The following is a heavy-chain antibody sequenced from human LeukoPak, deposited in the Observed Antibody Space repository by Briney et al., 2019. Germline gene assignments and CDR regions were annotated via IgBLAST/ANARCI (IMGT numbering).Heavy chain of an antibody. J-gene: IGHJ6*03. D-gene: IGHD6-6*01. V-gene: IGHV4-61*02. CDR3: ARWSGSVTARNYYYYMDV. CDR1: GGSVRRGNYY. Sequence: PSQTLSLTWTVAGGSVRRGNYYWTRIRQPAGSGLEWIGRIYTSGTTDYNPSLRTRVTISVDAYRNQFSLNLSSVTAADTAVYYCARWSGSVTARNYYYYMDVWGEGTTVTVSS. CDR2: IYTSGTT.